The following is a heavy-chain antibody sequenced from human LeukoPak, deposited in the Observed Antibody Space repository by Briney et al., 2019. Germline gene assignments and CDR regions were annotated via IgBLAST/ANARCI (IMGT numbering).Heavy chain of an antibody. V-gene: IGHV4-4*07. J-gene: IGHJ4*02. CDR2: AHTSGST. Sequence: SETLSLTCTVSGGSISTYYWSWIRQPAGKGLEWIGRAHTSGSTNYNPSLKSRVTMSVDPSKNQFSLRLSSVTAADTAVYYCARDSVGDPLDYWGQGTLVTVSS. CDR1: GGSISTYY. CDR3: ARDSVGDPLDY. D-gene: IGHD3-16*01.